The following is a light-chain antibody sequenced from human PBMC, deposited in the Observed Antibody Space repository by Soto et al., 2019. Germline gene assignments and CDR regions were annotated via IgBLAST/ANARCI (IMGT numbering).Light chain of an antibody. Sequence: QSALTQPASVSGSPGQSITISCTGTSSDVGYSNYVSWYQQLPGKAPKLMIYEVSNRPSGVSTRFSGSKSGNTASLTISGLQAEDDADYYCISYTTSGTLVFGGGTKLTVL. V-gene: IGLV2-14*01. CDR3: ISYTTSGTLV. CDR2: EVS. J-gene: IGLJ3*02. CDR1: SSDVGYSNY.